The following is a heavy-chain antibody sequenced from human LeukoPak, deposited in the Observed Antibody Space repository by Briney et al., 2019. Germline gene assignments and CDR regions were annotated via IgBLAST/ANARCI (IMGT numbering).Heavy chain of an antibody. CDR3: ATMTLWFGELSHAFDI. V-gene: IGHV1-2*02. J-gene: IGHJ3*02. D-gene: IGHD3-10*01. CDR2: INPNSGSS. Sequence: ASVKVSCKASGYTFTDYYIHWVRQAPGQGLEWMGWINPNSGSSNYAQKFQGRVTMTRDTSISTAYMELSRLKSDDTAVYYCATMTLWFGELSHAFDIWGQGTMVTVS. CDR1: GYTFTDYY.